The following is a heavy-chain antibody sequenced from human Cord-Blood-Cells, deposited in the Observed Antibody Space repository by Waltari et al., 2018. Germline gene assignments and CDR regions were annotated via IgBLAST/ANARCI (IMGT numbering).Heavy chain of an antibody. CDR1: GFTFSSYA. D-gene: IGHD3-10*01. V-gene: IGHV3-23*01. Sequence: EVQLLESGGGLVQPGGSLRLSCAASGFTFSSYAMSWVRQAPGKGLEWVSAISGSGGSTYYADSVKGRFTISRDKSKNTLYLQMNSLRAEDTAVYYCAKDLYGSGSYYNFDYWGQGTLVTVSS. CDR3: AKDLYGSGSYYNFDY. J-gene: IGHJ4*02. CDR2: ISGSGGST.